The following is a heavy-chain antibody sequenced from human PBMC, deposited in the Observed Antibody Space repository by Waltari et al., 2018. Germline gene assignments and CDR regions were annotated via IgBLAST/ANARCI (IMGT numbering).Heavy chain of an antibody. CDR2: ISGNGGST. V-gene: IGHV3-64*01. CDR1: GFTFSSYA. J-gene: IGHJ4*02. Sequence: EVQLVESGGGLVQPGGSLRLSCAASGFTFSSYAMHWVRQAPGKGLEYVSAISGNGGSTYYASSVKGRFTIARDNSKNTLYLQMGSLRAEDMAVYYCARGTYSSSSVYYWGQGTLVTVSS. CDR3: ARGTYSSSSVYY. D-gene: IGHD6-6*01.